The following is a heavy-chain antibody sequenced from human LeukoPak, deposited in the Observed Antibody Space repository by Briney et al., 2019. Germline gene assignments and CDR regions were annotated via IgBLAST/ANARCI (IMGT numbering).Heavy chain of an antibody. CDR1: GFTFSSYS. D-gene: IGHD1-26*01. CDR3: ARTGSEGATFMDYYYYMDV. J-gene: IGHJ6*03. CDR2: ISSFGGTI. V-gene: IGHV3-48*01. Sequence: PGGSLRLSCVASGFTFSSYSMNWVRQAPGKGLEWISYISSFGGTIYYADSVKGRFTISRDNAKNSLYLQMNSLRAEDTAVYYCARTGSEGATFMDYYYYMDVWGKGTTVTVSS.